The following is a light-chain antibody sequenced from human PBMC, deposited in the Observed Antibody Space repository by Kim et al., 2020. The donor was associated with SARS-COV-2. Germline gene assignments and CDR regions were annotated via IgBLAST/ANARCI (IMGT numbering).Light chain of an antibody. CDR3: GADHGTGSNFLVV. V-gene: IGLV9-49*01. J-gene: IGLJ2*01. CDR2: VGTGGIVG. CDR1: SDSSDYK. Sequence: CSLSSDSSDYKVDWYQQMPGKGPRFVMRVGTGGIVGSKGDGIPDRFSVLGSGLNRYLTIKNIQEEDESDYHCGADHGTGSNFLVVFGGGTQLTVL.